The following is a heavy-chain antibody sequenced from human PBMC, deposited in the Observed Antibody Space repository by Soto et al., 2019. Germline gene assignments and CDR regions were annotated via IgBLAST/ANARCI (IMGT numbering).Heavy chain of an antibody. Sequence: GASVKVSCKASGGTFSSYTISWVRQAPGQGLEWMGRIIPILGIANYAQKFQGRVTITADKSTSTAYMELSSLRSEDTAVYYCARGAELRYFDWLLTNNWFDPWGQGTLVTVSS. CDR3: ARGAELRYFDWLLTNNWFDP. CDR2: IIPILGIA. D-gene: IGHD3-9*01. J-gene: IGHJ5*02. CDR1: GGTFSSYT. V-gene: IGHV1-69*02.